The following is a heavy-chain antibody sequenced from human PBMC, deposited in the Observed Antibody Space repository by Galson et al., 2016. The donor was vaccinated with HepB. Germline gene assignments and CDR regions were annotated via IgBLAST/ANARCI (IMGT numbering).Heavy chain of an antibody. CDR3: AREGFLEWLLPDHYYNGMDV. Sequence: SLRLSCAASGFTFSSYAMHWVRQAPGKGLEWVAVISYDGSKAHYAESVKGRFTISGDNSKNTLYLQMNSLRPEDTAVYYCAREGFLEWLLPDHYYNGMDVWGQGTTVTVSS. D-gene: IGHD3-3*01. CDR1: GFTFSSYA. J-gene: IGHJ6*02. CDR2: ISYDGSKA. V-gene: IGHV3-30*04.